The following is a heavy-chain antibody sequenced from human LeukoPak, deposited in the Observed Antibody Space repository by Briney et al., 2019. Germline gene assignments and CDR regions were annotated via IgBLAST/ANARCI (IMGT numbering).Heavy chain of an antibody. CDR1: GLTFSNYW. J-gene: IGHJ4*02. CDR3: ARGCSATRCPADY. D-gene: IGHD2-15*01. CDR2: ISPDANIT. V-gene: IGHV3-74*01. Sequence: PGGSLRLSCAASGLTFSNYWLHWVRQAPGEGLGWVSQISPDANITRYADFVKGRFTISRDNSENTLHLQINSLKVEDTAVYYCARGCSATRCPADYWGQGSLVTVSS.